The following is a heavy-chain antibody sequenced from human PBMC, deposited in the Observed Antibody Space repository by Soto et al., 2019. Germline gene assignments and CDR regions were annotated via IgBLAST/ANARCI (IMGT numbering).Heavy chain of an antibody. CDR2: IYSGGST. CDR1: GFTVSNNY. V-gene: IGHV3-53*01. Sequence: PGGSLRLSCAASGFTVSNNYMNWVRQAPGKGLEWVSVIYSGGSTYYADSVKGRFTISRDDSKNTLYLQMNSLRAEDTAVDYCASVGRKYYVDEWGQGALVTVSS. CDR3: ASVGRKYYVDE. J-gene: IGHJ4*02.